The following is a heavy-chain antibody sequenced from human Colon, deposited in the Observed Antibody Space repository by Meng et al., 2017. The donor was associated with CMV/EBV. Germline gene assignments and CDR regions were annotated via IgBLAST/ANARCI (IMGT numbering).Heavy chain of an antibody. CDR1: GFNFGSYY. CDR3: AKGRGDCSSTSCYKGY. D-gene: IGHD2-2*02. V-gene: IGHV3-21*04. Sequence: GGSLRLSCAASGFNFGSYYMIWVRQAPGKGLEWVSSITTASLYTYYADSVRGRFTISRDNSKNTLYLQMNSLRAEDTAVYYCAKGRGDCSSTSCYKGYWGQGTLVTVSS. J-gene: IGHJ4*02. CDR2: ITTASLYT.